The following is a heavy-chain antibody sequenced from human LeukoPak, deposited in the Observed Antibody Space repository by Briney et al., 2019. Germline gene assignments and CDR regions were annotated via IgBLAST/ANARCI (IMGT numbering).Heavy chain of an antibody. Sequence: GALRLSCAASGFTFSSYGMHWVRQAPGKGLEWVAVISYDGSNKYYADSVKGRFTISRDNSKNTLYLQMNSLRAEDTAIYYCAKGVRFLDWWILDYWGQGSLVTVSS. CDR1: GFTFSSYG. CDR3: AKGVRFLDWWILDY. J-gene: IGHJ4*02. V-gene: IGHV3-30*18. D-gene: IGHD3-9*01. CDR2: ISYDGSNK.